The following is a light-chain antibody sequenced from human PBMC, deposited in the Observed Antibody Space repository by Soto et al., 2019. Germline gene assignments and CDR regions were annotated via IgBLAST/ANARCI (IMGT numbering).Light chain of an antibody. Sequence: QPVLTQPPSASEYPGQSDDISRTETSSDVGGYNYVSWYQQQPGKAPKLMICEVNKRPSGVPDRFSGSKSGNTASLTVSGLQAEDEADYYCSSYAGSSNVFGTGTNVTV. CDR1: SSDVGGYNY. CDR3: SSYAGSSNV. V-gene: IGLV2-8*01. J-gene: IGLJ1*01. CDR2: EVN.